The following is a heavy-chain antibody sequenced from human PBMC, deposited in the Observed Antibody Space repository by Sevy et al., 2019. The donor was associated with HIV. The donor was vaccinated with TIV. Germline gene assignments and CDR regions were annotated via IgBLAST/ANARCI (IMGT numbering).Heavy chain of an antibody. Sequence: SETLSLTCTVSGTYITNSYSWSWIRQPAGKGLEWIGRIDTRGNTDYNPSLKSRVTMSIHTSQTHFSLNLTSVIAADTAVYYCARDTVVRELFPNYYFHYYMDVWSKGTAVTVSS. CDR2: IDTRGNT. D-gene: IGHD3-10*01. V-gene: IGHV4-4*07. J-gene: IGHJ6*03. CDR3: ARDTVVRELFPNYYFHYYMDV. CDR1: GTYITNSYS.